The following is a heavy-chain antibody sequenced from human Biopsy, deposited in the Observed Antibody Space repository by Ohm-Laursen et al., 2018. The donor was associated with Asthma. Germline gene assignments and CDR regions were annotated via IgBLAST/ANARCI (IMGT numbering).Heavy chain of an antibody. D-gene: IGHD3-10*01. J-gene: IGHJ6*02. CDR1: GFTFSSYG. CDR3: ARDVVWFREVGGMDV. CDR2: ISYDGSTK. Sequence: SLRLPCAASGFTFSSYGMHWVRQAPGKGLEWVAVISYDGSTKYSADSVKGRFIVSRDISKNILSLQMNSLRPEDTAVYYCARDVVWFREVGGMDVWGQGTTDTVSS. V-gene: IGHV3-30*03.